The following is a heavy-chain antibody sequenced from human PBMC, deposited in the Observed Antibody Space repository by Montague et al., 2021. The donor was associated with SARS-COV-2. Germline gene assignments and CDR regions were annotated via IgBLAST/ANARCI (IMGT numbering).Heavy chain of an antibody. V-gene: IGHV3-9*01. D-gene: IGHD6-13*01. CDR2: ISWNSDSI. J-gene: IGHJ4*02. CDR3: ARGETGYRTSWPDY. Sequence: SLRLPCAASGFTFDDYAMHWVRQAPGKGLEWVSGISWNSDSIDYADSVKGRFTISRDNAKNSLYLRMNSLRAEDTAFYYCARGETGYRTSWPDYWGQGTLVTVSS. CDR1: GFTFDDYA.